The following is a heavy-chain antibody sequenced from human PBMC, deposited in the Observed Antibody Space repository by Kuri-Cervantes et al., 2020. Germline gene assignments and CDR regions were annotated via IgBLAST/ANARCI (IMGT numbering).Heavy chain of an antibody. CDR3: ARDIVVWDDAFDI. CDR1: GGSISSYY. J-gene: IGHJ3*02. CDR2: IYYSGST. V-gene: IGHV4-59*12. Sequence: SETLSLTCTVSGGSISSYYWSWIRQPPGKGLEWIGYIYYSGSTNYNPSLKSRVTITVDTSKNQFSLKLSSVTAADTAVYYCARDIVVWDDAFDIWGQGTMVTVSS. D-gene: IGHD2-2*01.